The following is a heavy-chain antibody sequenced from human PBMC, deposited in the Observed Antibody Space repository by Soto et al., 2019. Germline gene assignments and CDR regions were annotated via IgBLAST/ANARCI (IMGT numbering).Heavy chain of an antibody. D-gene: IGHD2-15*01. CDR1: GFTFSSYA. V-gene: IGHV3-23*01. Sequence: GSLRLSCAASGFTFSSYAMSWVRQAPGKGLEWVSTISGSGGSTYYADSVKGRFTISRDNSKNTLYLQMNSLRAEDTAVYYCAKLVEYCGGGSCYIYDYWGQGTLVTVSS. J-gene: IGHJ4*02. CDR3: AKLVEYCGGGSCYIYDY. CDR2: ISGSGGST.